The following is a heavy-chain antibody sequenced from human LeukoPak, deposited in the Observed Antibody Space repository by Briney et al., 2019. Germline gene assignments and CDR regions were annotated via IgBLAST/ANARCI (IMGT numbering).Heavy chain of an antibody. J-gene: IGHJ4*02. CDR2: IYYSGST. V-gene: IGHV4-39*07. CDR3: ARLPRGYCSGGSCKRRREEGSY. Sequence: SETLSLTCTVSGGSISSSSYYWGWIRQPPGKGLEWIGSIYYSGSTYYNPSLKSRVTISVDTSKNQFSLKLSSVTAADTAVYYCARLPRGYCSGGSCKRRREEGSYWGQGTLVTVSS. D-gene: IGHD2-15*01. CDR1: GGSISSSSYY.